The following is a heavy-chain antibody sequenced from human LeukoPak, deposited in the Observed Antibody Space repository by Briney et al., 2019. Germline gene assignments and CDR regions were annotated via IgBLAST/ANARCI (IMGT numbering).Heavy chain of an antibody. CDR1: GYTFTSYY. CDR2: ISAYNGNT. V-gene: IGHV1-18*04. J-gene: IGHJ5*02. D-gene: IGHD3-9*01. Sequence: ASVKVSCKASGYTFTSYYMHWVRQAPGQGLEWMGWISAYNGNTNYAQKLQGRVTMTTDTSTSTAYMELRSLRSDDTAVYYCARAHQYYDILTGYYNVPKFDPWGQGTLVTVSS. CDR3: ARAHQYYDILTGYYNVPKFDP.